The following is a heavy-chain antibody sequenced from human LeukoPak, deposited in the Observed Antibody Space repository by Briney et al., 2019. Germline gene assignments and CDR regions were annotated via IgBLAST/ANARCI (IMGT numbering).Heavy chain of an antibody. D-gene: IGHD3-22*01. Sequence: PGGSLGLSCAASGFTFSTYAMSWVRQAPGKGLEWVSAISDSGASTYYADSVKGRFTISRDNSKNTLFLQMNSLRAEDTAVYYCAKDHYYDSSGYYYATIDYWGQGTLVTVSS. V-gene: IGHV3-23*01. CDR1: GFTFSTYA. CDR2: ISDSGAST. J-gene: IGHJ4*02. CDR3: AKDHYYDSSGYYYATIDY.